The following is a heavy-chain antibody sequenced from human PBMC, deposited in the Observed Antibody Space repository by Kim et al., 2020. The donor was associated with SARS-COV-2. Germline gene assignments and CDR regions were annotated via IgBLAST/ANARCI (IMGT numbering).Heavy chain of an antibody. J-gene: IGHJ4*02. Sequence: YDADSVKGRFTISRDNSKNTLSLQMNSLRAEDTAVYHCAKGHYDDWYHFASWGPGALVTVSS. V-gene: IGHV3-23*01. CDR3: AKGHYDDWYHFAS. D-gene: IGHD4-17*01.